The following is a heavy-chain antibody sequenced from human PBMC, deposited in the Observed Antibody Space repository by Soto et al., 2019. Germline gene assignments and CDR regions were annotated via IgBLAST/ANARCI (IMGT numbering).Heavy chain of an antibody. D-gene: IGHD3-16*01. Sequence: EVEMVESGGTLVKPGGSLRLSCVASGFIFSNAWMNWVRQAPGKGLEWVGRIKSKTTGGTIDYAAPVQGRFTISRDDSKSVVYLQMNSLKTEDTAVDYCATGGYFLDYWGQGTLVTVSS. J-gene: IGHJ4*02. CDR3: ATGGYFLDY. CDR1: GFIFSNAW. CDR2: IKSKTTGGTI. V-gene: IGHV3-15*07.